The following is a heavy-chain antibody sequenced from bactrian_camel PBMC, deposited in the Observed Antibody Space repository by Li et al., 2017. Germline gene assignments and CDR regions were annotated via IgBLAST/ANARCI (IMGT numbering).Heavy chain of an antibody. V-gene: IGHV3S53*01. Sequence: VQLVESGGGSVQAGGSLRLSCAASEYIHNSCRMGWYRQAPGKERELVSSITDSGTTYYDDSVKGRFTISQDNAKNTVYLQMTNLKPEDTAMYYCAAGQPRNAIQVLGLTSYNYWGQGTQVTVS. J-gene: IGHJ4*01. CDR2: ITDSGTT. CDR3: AAGQPRNAIQVLGLTSYNY. D-gene: IGHD3*01. CDR1: EYIHNSCR.